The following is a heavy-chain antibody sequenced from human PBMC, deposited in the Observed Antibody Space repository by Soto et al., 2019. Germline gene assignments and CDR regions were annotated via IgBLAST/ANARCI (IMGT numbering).Heavy chain of an antibody. CDR2: ISESGAIT. CDR1: GFTFSSYT. Sequence: EVHLLESGGGLVQPGGSLRLSYVASGFTFSSYTMYWVRQVPGKGLEWVSDISESGAITHYADSVKGRFTISRDDPKSTLDLQMHTLRGDDTAVYYCAKAQYTGISKTLDYWGQGTLVTVST. V-gene: IGHV3-23*01. CDR3: AKAQYTGISKTLDY. D-gene: IGHD1-26*01. J-gene: IGHJ4*02.